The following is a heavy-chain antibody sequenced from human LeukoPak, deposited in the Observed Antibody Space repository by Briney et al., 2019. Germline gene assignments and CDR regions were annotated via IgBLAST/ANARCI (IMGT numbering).Heavy chain of an antibody. CDR2: INHSGST. Sequence: SETLSLTCAVYGGSFSGYYWSWIRQPPGKGLEWIGEINHSGSTNYNPSLKSRVTISVDTSKNQFSLKLSFVTAADTAMYYCARGPPSSYYYDSSGLYFYWGQGTLVTVSS. CDR1: GGSFSGYY. CDR3: ARGPPSSYYYDSSGLYFY. J-gene: IGHJ4*02. D-gene: IGHD3-22*01. V-gene: IGHV4-34*01.